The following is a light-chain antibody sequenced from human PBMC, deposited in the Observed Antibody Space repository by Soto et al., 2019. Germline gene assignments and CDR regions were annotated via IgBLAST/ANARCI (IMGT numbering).Light chain of an antibody. J-gene: IGKJ1*01. CDR3: QQLSNWPSGT. CDR1: QSVSSY. Sequence: EIVLTQSPATLSLSPGERATLSCRASQSVSSYLAWYQQKHGQAPRLLIYDASNRATGIPARFSGSGSGTDFTRTISSLEPEDFAVYYCQQLSNWPSGTFGQGTKVEIK. V-gene: IGKV3-11*01. CDR2: DAS.